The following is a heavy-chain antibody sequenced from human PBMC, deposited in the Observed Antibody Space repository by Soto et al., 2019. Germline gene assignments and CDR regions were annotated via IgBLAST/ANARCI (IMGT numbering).Heavy chain of an antibody. J-gene: IGHJ1*01. Sequence: SETLSLTCTVSGGSISSSSYYWGWIRQPPGKGLEWIGSIYYSGSTYYNPSLKSRVTISVDTSKNQFSLKLSSVTAADTAVYYCASPLAVAGQDEYFQHWGQGTLVTVSS. D-gene: IGHD6-19*01. CDR2: IYYSGST. V-gene: IGHV4-39*01. CDR3: ASPLAVAGQDEYFQH. CDR1: GGSISSSSYY.